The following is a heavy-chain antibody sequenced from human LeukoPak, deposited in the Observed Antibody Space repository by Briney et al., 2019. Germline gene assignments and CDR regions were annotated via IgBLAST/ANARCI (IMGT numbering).Heavy chain of an antibody. CDR2: IYSGGDT. CDR1: GFTFTNYY. V-gene: IGHV3-66*01. Sequence: GGSLRLSCAASGFTFTNYYMSWVRQAPGKGLEWVSVIYSGGDTFHADSVKGRFTLSRDNSKNILYLQMNSLRAEDTAVYYCTRDPDGWGQGTLVTVSS. CDR3: TRDPDG. J-gene: IGHJ4*02.